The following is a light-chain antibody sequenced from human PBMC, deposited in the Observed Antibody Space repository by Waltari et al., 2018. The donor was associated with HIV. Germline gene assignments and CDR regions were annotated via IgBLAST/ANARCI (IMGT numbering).Light chain of an antibody. CDR1: QSVSTN. CDR2: GAS. CDR3: QQYNNWPLA. Sequence: EIMMTQSPATLSVSPGARATISCRASQSVSTNLAWYQQKPGQAPRLLIYGASTRATGIPARFSGSGSGTDFTLTISSLQSEDSVTYYCQQYNNWPLAFGGGTKVEIK. J-gene: IGKJ4*01. V-gene: IGKV3-15*01.